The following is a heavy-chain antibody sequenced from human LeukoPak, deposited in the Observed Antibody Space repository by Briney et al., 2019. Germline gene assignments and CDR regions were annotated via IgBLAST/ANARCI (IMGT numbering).Heavy chain of an antibody. V-gene: IGHV3-21*01. CDR2: ISSSSSYI. D-gene: IGHD1-1*01. J-gene: IGHJ4*02. CDR3: AKDGVRGTSYFDY. Sequence: PGGSLRLSCAASGFTFSSYSMNWVRQAPGKGLEWVSSISSSSSYIYYADSVKGRFTISRDNTKNSLYLQMNSLRAEDPAVYFCAKDGVRGTSYFDYGGRGTLVPFSS. CDR1: GFTFSSYS.